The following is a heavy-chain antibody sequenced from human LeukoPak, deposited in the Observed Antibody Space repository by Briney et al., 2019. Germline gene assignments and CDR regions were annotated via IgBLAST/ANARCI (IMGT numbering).Heavy chain of an antibody. CDR2: IKQDGSEK. V-gene: IGHV3-7*03. CDR1: GLIFSNYW. Sequence: PGGSLRLSCAASGLIFSNYWMTWVRQAPGKGLEWVANIKQDGSEKYYVDSVKGRFTISRDNAKNSLYLQLNSLRAEDTAVYYCARARGGYDFDYWGQGTLVTVSS. D-gene: IGHD5-12*01. J-gene: IGHJ4*02. CDR3: ARARGGYDFDY.